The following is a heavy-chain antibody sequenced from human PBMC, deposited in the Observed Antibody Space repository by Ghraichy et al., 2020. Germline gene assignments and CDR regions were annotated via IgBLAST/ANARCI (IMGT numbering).Heavy chain of an antibody. V-gene: IGHV4-59*11. Sequence: SETLSLTCTVSGDSITNHYWSWVRQPPGKGLEWIGFIYYRGSTSSNPSLKNRVTISVDTSKREIYLRLNSVTAADTAVYYCAREKWLSPNAFDLWGQGTLVTFSS. CDR3: AREKWLSPNAFDL. CDR1: GDSITNHY. CDR2: IYYRGST. J-gene: IGHJ3*01. D-gene: IGHD6-19*01.